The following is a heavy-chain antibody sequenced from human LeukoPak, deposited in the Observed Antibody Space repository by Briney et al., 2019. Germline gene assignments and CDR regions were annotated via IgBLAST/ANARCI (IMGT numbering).Heavy chain of an antibody. D-gene: IGHD2-2*01. J-gene: IGHJ3*02. V-gene: IGHV3-15*01. CDR2: IKSKTDGSTT. Sequence: GGSLRLSCAASGFTFSNAWMSWVRQAPGKGLEWVGRIKSKTDGSTTDHAAAVKDRFTISREDSKKTLYLQMNSLKTEDTAVYYCTTDLIVVVPAALDAFDIWGQGTMVTVSS. CDR3: TTDLIVVVPAALDAFDI. CDR1: GFTFSNAW.